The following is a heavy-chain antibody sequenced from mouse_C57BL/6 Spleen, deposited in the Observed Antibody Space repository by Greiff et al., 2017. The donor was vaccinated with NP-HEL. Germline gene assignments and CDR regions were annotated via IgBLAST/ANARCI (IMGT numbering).Heavy chain of an antibody. CDR1: GYTFTSYW. CDR3: HRGSYGSGAMDS. D-gene: IGHD1-1*01. CDR2: INPSSGYT. V-gene: IGHV1-7*01. J-gene: IGHJ4*01. Sequence: VQLQQSGAELAKPGASVKLSCKASGYTFTSYWMHWVKQRPGQGLEWIGYINPSSGYTKYNQKFKDKATLTADKSSSTAYMQLSSLTYEDSAVSSSHRGSYGSGAMDSCCQGTSVTVSS.